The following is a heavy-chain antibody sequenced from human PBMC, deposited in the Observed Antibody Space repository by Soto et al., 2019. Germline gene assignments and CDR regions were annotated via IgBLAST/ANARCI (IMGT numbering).Heavy chain of an antibody. J-gene: IGHJ4*02. D-gene: IGHD2-15*01. V-gene: IGHV4-59*01. CDR1: GGSIISGY. Sequence: SETLSLTCTVSGGSIISGYWSWIRQPPGKGLEWIGYISYSGNTNYNPSLKSRATMSVDTPKNQFSLRLSSVTTADTAVYYCAGLRGCAGSPIDYWGQGTLVTVSS. CDR2: ISYSGNT. CDR3: AGLRGCAGSPIDY.